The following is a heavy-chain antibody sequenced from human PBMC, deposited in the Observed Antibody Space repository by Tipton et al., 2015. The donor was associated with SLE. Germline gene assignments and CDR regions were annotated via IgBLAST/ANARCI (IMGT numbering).Heavy chain of an antibody. CDR2: IYYSGST. V-gene: IGHV4-39*07. CDR3: ARLSQSEHIVVRFDY. CDR1: GGSISSSSYY. Sequence: LRLSCTVSGGSISSSSYYWGRIRQPPGKGLEWIGSIYYSGSTYYNPSLKSRVTISVDTSKNQFSLKLSSVTAADTAVYYCARLSQSEHIVVRFDYWGQGTLVTVSS. J-gene: IGHJ4*02. D-gene: IGHD2-21*01.